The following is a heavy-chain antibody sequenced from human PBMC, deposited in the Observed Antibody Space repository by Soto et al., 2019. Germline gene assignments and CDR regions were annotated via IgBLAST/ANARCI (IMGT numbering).Heavy chain of an antibody. CDR1: VFTFSRYW. D-gene: IGHD6-13*01. CDR3: ASGLLDYSSSWYDY. Sequence: EVQLVESGGGLVQPGGSLRLSCATSVFTFSRYWMHWVRQAPGKGLVWVSCINSDASSTNYADSVKGRFTISRDNAKNTLYLQMNSLRAEDTAVYFCASGLLDYSSSWYDYWGQGTLVTVSS. J-gene: IGHJ4*02. CDR2: INSDASST. V-gene: IGHV3-74*01.